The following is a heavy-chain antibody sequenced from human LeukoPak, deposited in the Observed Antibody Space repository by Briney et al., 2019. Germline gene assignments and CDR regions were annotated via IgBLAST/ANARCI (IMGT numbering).Heavy chain of an antibody. V-gene: IGHV5-51*01. Sequence: GESLKISCKDSGYSFSDYWIGWARRMPGKGLEWMGIIHPSNSETQYSPSFQGQVTISADTSISTAYLQWTSLKASDTAMYYCSRRHYFGSGVTDYWGQGTLVTVSS. J-gene: IGHJ4*02. CDR1: GYSFSDYW. CDR3: SRRHYFGSGVTDY. CDR2: IHPSNSET. D-gene: IGHD3-10*01.